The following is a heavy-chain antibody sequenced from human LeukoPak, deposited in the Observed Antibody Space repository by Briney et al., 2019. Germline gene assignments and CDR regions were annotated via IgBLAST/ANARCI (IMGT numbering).Heavy chain of an antibody. Sequence: PGGSLRLSCAASGFTFDDYAMHWVRQAPGKGLEWVSGISWNSGSIGYADSVKGRFTISRDNAKNSLYLQMNSLRAEDTALYYCAKEMKQWLGTYHFDYWGQGTLVTVSS. CDR3: AKEMKQWLGTYHFDY. J-gene: IGHJ4*02. CDR1: GFTFDDYA. D-gene: IGHD6-19*01. CDR2: ISWNSGSI. V-gene: IGHV3-9*01.